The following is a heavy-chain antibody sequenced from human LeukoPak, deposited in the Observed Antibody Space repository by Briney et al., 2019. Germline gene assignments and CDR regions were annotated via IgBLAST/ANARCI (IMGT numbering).Heavy chain of an antibody. D-gene: IGHD3-10*01. CDR2: ISYDGGNK. Sequence: PGRSLRLSCAASGFTFNTYAMDWVRQAPGKGLEWVAIISYDGGNKYYADSVKGRLTISRDNSKNTLCLQMNSLGVEDTAVYYCARPTRGVIIDHLDYWGQGTLVTVSP. J-gene: IGHJ4*02. V-gene: IGHV3-30*14. CDR3: ARPTRGVIIDHLDY. CDR1: GFTFNTYA.